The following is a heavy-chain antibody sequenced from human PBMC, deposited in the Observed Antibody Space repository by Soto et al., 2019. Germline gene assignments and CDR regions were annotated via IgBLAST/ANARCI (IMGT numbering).Heavy chain of an antibody. V-gene: IGHV1-8*01. CDR3: ASGTTYYYYYGMDV. D-gene: IGHD1-1*01. J-gene: IGHJ6*02. CDR2: MNPNSGNT. Sequence: GASVKVSCKASGYTFTSYDINWVRQATGQGLEWMGWMNPNSGNTGYAQKFQGRVTMTRNTSISTAYMELSSLRSEDTAVYYCASGTTYYYYYGMDVWGQGTTVTVSS. CDR1: GYTFTSYD.